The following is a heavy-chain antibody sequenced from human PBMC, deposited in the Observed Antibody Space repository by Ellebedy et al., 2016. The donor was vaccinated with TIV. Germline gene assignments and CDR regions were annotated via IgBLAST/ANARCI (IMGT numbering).Heavy chain of an antibody. V-gene: IGHV3-7*01. CDR2: IKEDGSEK. J-gene: IGHJ2*01. Sequence: GESLKISCAASGFTFSRCWMSWVRQAPGKGLEWVANIKEDGSEKHYVDSVKGRFTISRDNVQDSLQLQMNSLRAEDTAVYYCARDYLALRYFDWQKNLYFDLWGRGTLVTVSS. CDR1: GFTFSRCW. CDR3: ARDYLALRYFDWQKNLYFDL. D-gene: IGHD3-9*01.